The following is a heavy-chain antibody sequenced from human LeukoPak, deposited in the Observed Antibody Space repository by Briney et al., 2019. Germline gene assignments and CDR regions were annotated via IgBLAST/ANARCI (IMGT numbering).Heavy chain of an antibody. D-gene: IGHD6-6*01. CDR2: ISGSGDNT. V-gene: IGHV3-23*01. Sequence: GGSLRLSCAASGFTFSGFAMSWVRRTPGKGLEWVSGISGSGDNTLYADSVKGRFTISRDNSKNTLYLEMNSLRAEDTAVYYCASYSSSLDAFDIWGQGTMVTVSS. CDR3: ASYSSSLDAFDI. J-gene: IGHJ3*02. CDR1: GFTFSGFA.